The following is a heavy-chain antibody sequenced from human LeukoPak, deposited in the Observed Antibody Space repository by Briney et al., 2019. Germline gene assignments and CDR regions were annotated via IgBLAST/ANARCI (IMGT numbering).Heavy chain of an antibody. Sequence: ASVKVSCKASGYSFPSYGVSWVRQAPGQGLEWMGWISGKNGNTNYKQKYQGRVTLTTDTSTSTVYMELRSLGSDDTAVYYCASGREGYNPSDYWGQGTLVTVSS. CDR3: ASGREGYNPSDY. J-gene: IGHJ4*02. CDR2: ISGKNGNT. CDR1: GYSFPSYG. D-gene: IGHD5-24*01. V-gene: IGHV1-18*01.